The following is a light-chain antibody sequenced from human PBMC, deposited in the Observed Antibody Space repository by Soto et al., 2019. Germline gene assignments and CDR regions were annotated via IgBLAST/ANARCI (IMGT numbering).Light chain of an antibody. CDR1: SSDVGAYIY. Sequence: QSVLTQPASVSGSPGQSITISCTGTSSDVGAYIYVSWYQQHPGKGPKLIIYEVTNRPSGISARFSGSKSGNTASMNISGIQPEDEADYYCSSHTSRSARVFGGGTKLTVL. CDR3: SSHTSRSARV. V-gene: IGLV2-14*01. CDR2: EVT. J-gene: IGLJ3*02.